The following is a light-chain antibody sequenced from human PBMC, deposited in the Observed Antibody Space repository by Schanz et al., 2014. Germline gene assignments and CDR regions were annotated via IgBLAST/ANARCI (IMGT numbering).Light chain of an antibody. V-gene: IGLV2-8*01. CDR1: SSDVGGYNF. J-gene: IGLJ3*02. CDR3: FSYVGSDTWV. Sequence: QSALTQPPSASGSPGQSVTISCTGTSSDVGGYNFVSWYQQHPGKAPKLMIYEVTKRPSGVPDRFSGSKSGNTASLTVSGLQPEDEADYYCFSYVGSDTWVFGGGTKLTVL. CDR2: EVT.